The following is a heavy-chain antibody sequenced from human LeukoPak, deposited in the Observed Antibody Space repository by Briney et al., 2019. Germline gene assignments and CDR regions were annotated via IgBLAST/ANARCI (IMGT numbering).Heavy chain of an antibody. J-gene: IGHJ4*02. Sequence: GGSLRLSCAASELTFSDFCMTWVRQGPGKGLEWVATITKDGREKYYVDSVKGRFTISRDNAANSLYLHMNSLRAEDTAVYYCAKVRGAWRGTFDYWGQGTLVTVSS. CDR1: ELTFSDFC. V-gene: IGHV3-7*03. CDR2: ITKDGREK. D-gene: IGHD3-16*01. CDR3: AKVRGAWRGTFDY.